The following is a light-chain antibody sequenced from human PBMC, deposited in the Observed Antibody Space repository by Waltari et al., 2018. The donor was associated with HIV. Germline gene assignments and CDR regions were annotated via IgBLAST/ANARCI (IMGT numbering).Light chain of an antibody. Sequence: QSVLTQPPSASGTPGRRGTISCSGNNSNVASNPLDLYRQVPGSAPKLLMFSNNQSRSGVPDRFSCSKSGTSASLAIRGLKSEDEADYYCAARDDSLNAWVFGGGTKVTVL. CDR2: SNN. J-gene: IGLJ3*02. CDR3: AARDDSLNAWV. CDR1: NSNVASNP. V-gene: IGLV1-44*01.